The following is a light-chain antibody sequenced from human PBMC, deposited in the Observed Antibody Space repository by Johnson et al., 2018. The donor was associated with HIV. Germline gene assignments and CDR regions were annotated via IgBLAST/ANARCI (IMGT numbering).Light chain of an antibody. V-gene: IGLV1-51*02. CDR2: ENN. Sequence: QSVLTQPPSVSAAPGQKVTISCSGSSSNIGTNSVSWYQQLPGTAPRLLIYENNKRPSGIPDRFSGSKSGTSATLGITGLQTGDEAEYYCGTWDSSLSAVVFGTGTKVTVL. CDR3: GTWDSSLSAVV. J-gene: IGLJ1*01. CDR1: SSNIGTNS.